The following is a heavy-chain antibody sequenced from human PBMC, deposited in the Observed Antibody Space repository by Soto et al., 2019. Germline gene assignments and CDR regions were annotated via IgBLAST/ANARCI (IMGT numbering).Heavy chain of an antibody. CDR2: TYFRSKWYN. J-gene: IGHJ5*02. CDR1: GYSVSSNTAS. V-gene: IGHV6-1*01. D-gene: IGHD5-12*01. CDR3: AKGDNLGPKTGYAFDP. Sequence: SQTLSLTCAISGYSVSSNTASWNWIRQSPSRGLEWLGRTYFRSKWYNDYAVSVKSRIIINPDTSNNQFSLQLNSVTPEDTAVYFCAKGDNLGPKTGYAFDPWGQGIMVT.